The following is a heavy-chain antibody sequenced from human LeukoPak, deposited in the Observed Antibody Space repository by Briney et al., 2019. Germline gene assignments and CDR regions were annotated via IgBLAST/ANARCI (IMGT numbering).Heavy chain of an antibody. J-gene: IGHJ6*02. Sequence: GGSLRLSCAASGFTFSSYAMSWVRQAPGKGLEWVSAISGSGGSTYYADSVKGRSTISRDNSKNTLYLQMNSLRAEDTAVYYCAKDGADYGDYLYYYYGMDVWGQGTTVTVSS. CDR2: ISGSGGST. CDR1: GFTFSSYA. D-gene: IGHD4-17*01. V-gene: IGHV3-23*01. CDR3: AKDGADYGDYLYYYYGMDV.